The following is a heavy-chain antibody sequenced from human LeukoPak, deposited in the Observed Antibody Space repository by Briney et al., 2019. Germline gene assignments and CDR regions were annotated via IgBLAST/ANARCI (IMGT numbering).Heavy chain of an antibody. CDR3: GRGRNCRGSTCYRFNAFDI. CDR1: GFTFSNNE. V-gene: IGHV3-48*03. J-gene: IGHJ3*02. D-gene: IGHD2-15*01. Sequence: GGSLRLSCTTSGFTFSNNEMSWVRQAPGKGLEWISYISPSGDTIYTDSVKGRFTISRDNAKNSVYLQMNSLRAEDTAVYYCGRGRNCRGSTCYRFNAFDIWGQGTSVTVSS. CDR2: ISPSGDTI.